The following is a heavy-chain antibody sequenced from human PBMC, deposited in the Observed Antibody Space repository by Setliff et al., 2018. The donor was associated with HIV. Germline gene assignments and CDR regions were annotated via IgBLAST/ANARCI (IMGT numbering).Heavy chain of an antibody. J-gene: IGHJ4*02. CDR2: IYTSGST. CDR1: GGSISSYY. Sequence: LSLTCTVSGGSISSYYWSWIRQPPGKGLEWIGYIYTSGSTNYNPSLKSRVTISVDTSKNQFSLKLSSVTAADTAVYYCASIEGIAAAGRWGQGTLVTVSS. D-gene: IGHD6-13*01. V-gene: IGHV4-4*08. CDR3: ASIEGIAAAGR.